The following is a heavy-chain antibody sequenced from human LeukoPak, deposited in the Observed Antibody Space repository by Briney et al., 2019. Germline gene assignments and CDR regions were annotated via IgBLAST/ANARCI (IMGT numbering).Heavy chain of an antibody. CDR1: GYTFTSYD. CDR3: ARGRWLQPWGYFDY. J-gene: IGHJ4*02. D-gene: IGHD5-24*01. CDR2: MNPNSGNT. V-gene: IGHV1-8*01. Sequence: GASVKVSCKASGYTFTSYDINWVRQATGQGLEWMGWMNPNSGNTGYAQKFQGRVTMTRNTSISTAYMELSSLRSEDTAVYYCARGRWLQPWGYFDYWGQGTLVTVSS.